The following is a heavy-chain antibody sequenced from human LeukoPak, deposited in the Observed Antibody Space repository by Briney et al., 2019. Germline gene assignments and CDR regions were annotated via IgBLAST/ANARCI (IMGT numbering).Heavy chain of an antibody. CDR1: GGTFSSYA. J-gene: IGHJ6*03. CDR3: ARGRVPAAMSDYYYYYYMDV. CDR2: IIPIFGTA. D-gene: IGHD2-2*01. V-gene: IGHV1-69*06. Sequence: GASVKVSCKASGGTFSSYATSWVRQAPGQGLEWMGGIIPIFGTANYAQKFQGRVTITADKSTSTAYMELSSLRSEDTAVYYCARGRVPAAMSDYYYYYYMDVWGKGTTVTVSS.